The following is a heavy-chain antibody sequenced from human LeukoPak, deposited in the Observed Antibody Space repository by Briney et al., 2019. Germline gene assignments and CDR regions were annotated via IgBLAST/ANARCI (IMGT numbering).Heavy chain of an antibody. J-gene: IGHJ3*02. CDR1: GFTFSSYA. Sequence: GGSLRLSCAASGFTFSSYAMSWVRQAPGKGLEWVSAISGSGGSTYYADSVKGRFTISRDNSKNTLYLQMNSLIAEDTAVYYCATSSSGWYVSRAFDIWGQGTMVTVSS. V-gene: IGHV3-23*01. CDR2: ISGSGGST. D-gene: IGHD6-19*01. CDR3: ATSSSGWYVSRAFDI.